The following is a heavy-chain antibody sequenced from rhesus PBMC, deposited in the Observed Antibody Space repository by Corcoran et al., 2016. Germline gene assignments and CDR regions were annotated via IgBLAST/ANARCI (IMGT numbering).Heavy chain of an antibody. V-gene: IGHV4-122*02. D-gene: IGHD2-39*02. CDR3: AGGVVSALDY. CDR2: ISFRGSN. J-gene: IGHJ4*01. CDR1: GGSISRSYYS. Sequence: QVQLQESGPGLVKPSETLSLTFAVSGGSISRSYYSCSWIRPAPGKGREWIGYISFRGSNSYNPSLKSRVTISRDTSKNQFSLKLSSVTAADTAVYYCAGGVVSALDYWGQGVLVTVSS.